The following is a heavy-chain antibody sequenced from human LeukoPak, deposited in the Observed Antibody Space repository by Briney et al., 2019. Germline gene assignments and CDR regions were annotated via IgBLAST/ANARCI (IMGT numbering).Heavy chain of an antibody. J-gene: IGHJ6*02. D-gene: IGHD5-12*01. CDR3: AGSLGYSSDSYYYGMDV. CDR1: GFIFSRYA. Sequence: GGSLRLSCSASGFIFSRYAMHWVRQAPGKGLEWVSVIYFAGSAYYADSVKGRFTISRDDSKNTVYLQVDILSADDTAVYYCAGSLGYSSDSYYYGMDVWGQGTTVIVSS. CDR2: IYFAGSA. V-gene: IGHV3-66*01.